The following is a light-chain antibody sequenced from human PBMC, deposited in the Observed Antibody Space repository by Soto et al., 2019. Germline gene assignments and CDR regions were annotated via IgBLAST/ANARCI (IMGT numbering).Light chain of an antibody. CDR2: GVS. J-gene: IGLJ3*02. V-gene: IGLV2-14*01. CDR1: SSDVGGYNY. Sequence: QSALTQPASVSGSPGQSITISCTGTSSDVGGYNYVSWYQHHPGKAPKLMIYGVSNRPSGVSNRFSGSKSGNTASLTISGLQAEDEGDYYCSSYTSSSTWVLGGGTKLTVL. CDR3: SSYTSSSTWV.